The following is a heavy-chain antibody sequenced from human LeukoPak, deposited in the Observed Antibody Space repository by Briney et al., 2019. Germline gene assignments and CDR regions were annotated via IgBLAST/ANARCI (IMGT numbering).Heavy chain of an antibody. CDR1: GFTFSSYG. D-gene: IGHD2/OR15-2a*01. CDR3: ARDWFHAIDY. Sequence: GGSLRLSCAASGFTFSSYGMHWVRQAPGKGLEWVAVISYDGSNKYYADSVKGRFTISRDNSKNTLYLQMNSLRAEDTAVYYCARDWFHAIDYWGQGILVTVSS. V-gene: IGHV3-30*03. CDR2: ISYDGSNK. J-gene: IGHJ4*02.